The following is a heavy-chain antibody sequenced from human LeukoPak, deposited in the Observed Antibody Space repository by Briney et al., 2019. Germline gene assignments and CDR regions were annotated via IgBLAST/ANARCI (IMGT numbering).Heavy chain of an antibody. D-gene: IGHD2/OR15-2a*01. CDR2: ISWNSGSI. J-gene: IGHJ4*02. Sequence: GGSLRLSCAASGFTFDDYAMHWVRQAPGKGLEWVSGISWNSGSIGYADSVKGRFTISRDNAKNSLYLQMNSLRAEDTAVYYCARIRDDYWGQGTLVTVSS. CDR1: GFTFDDYA. V-gene: IGHV3-9*01. CDR3: ARIRDDY.